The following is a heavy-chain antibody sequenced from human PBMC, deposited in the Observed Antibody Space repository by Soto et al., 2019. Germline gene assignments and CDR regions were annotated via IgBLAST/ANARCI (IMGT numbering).Heavy chain of an antibody. CDR2: INYSGSS. J-gene: IGHJ6*02. D-gene: IGHD3-10*01. CDR1: GGSVSSSEFY. V-gene: IGHV4-31*03. Sequence: SETLSLTCTVSGGSVSSSEFYWSWIRQYPGKGLEWIGYINYSGSSYYSPSLKSRVTISVDTSKNQFSLRLNSVTAADTALYYCARHPRGAAQSHYYGMDVWGQGTTVTVSS. CDR3: ARHPRGAAQSHYYGMDV.